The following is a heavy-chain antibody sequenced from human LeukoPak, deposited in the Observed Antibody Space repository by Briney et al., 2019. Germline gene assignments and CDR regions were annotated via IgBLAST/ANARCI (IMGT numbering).Heavy chain of an antibody. V-gene: IGHV3-30*14. D-gene: IGHD6-6*01. CDR2: ISYDGSNK. CDR3: ARDNTIFSSSSGYYYYGMDV. J-gene: IGHJ6*02. CDR1: GFTFSSYA. Sequence: GGSLRLSCAASGFTFSSYAMHWVRQAPGKGLEWVAVISYDGSNKYYADSVKGRFTISRDNSKNTLYLQMNSLRAEDTAVYYCARDNTIFSSSSGYYYYGMDVWGQGTTVTVSS.